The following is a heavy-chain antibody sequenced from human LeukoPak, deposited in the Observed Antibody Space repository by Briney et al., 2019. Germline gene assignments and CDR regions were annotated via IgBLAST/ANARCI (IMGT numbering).Heavy chain of an antibody. CDR3: ARDRGVRGVINNWFDP. D-gene: IGHD3-10*01. J-gene: IGHJ5*02. CDR2: INPNSGGT. CDR1: GYTFTGYY. Sequence: ASVKVSCKASGYTFTGYYMHWVRQAPGQGLEWMGWINPNSGGTNYEQKFQARVTMTRDTSIRTAYMELRRLNSDNTAVYYCARDRGVRGVINNWFDPWGQGTLVTVSS. V-gene: IGHV1-2*02.